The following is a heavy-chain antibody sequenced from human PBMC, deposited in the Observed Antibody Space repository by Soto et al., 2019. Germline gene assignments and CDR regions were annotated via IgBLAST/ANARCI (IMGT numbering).Heavy chain of an antibody. CDR1: GFTFSSYD. J-gene: IGHJ6*02. CDR2: IGTAGDT. Sequence: PGGSLRLSCAASGFTFSSYDMHWVRQATGKGLEWVSAIGTAGDTYYPGSVKGRFTISRENAKNSLYLQMNSLRAEDTAVYYCARWPAAVGATDYYYGMDVWGQGTTVTVSS. V-gene: IGHV3-13*01. D-gene: IGHD1-26*01. CDR3: ARWPAAVGATDYYYGMDV.